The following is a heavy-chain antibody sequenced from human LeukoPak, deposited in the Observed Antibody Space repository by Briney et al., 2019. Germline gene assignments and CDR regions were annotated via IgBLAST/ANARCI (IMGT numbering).Heavy chain of an antibody. V-gene: IGHV1-46*01. CDR2: INPSGGST. CDR3: ARAGDEYSSSSGWWGYYYYYMDV. CDR1: GYTFTSYY. Sequence: ASVKVSCKASGYTFTSYYMHWVRQAPGQGLEWMGIINPSGGSTSYAQRFQGRVTMTRDTSTSTVYMELSSLRSEDTAVYYCARAGDEYSSSSGWWGYYYYYMDVWGKGTTVTVSS. D-gene: IGHD6-6*01. J-gene: IGHJ6*03.